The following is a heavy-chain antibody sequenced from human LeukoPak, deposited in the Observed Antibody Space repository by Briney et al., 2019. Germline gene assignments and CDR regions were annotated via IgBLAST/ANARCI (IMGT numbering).Heavy chain of an antibody. J-gene: IGHJ5*02. D-gene: IGHD4-17*01. CDR2: INAGNGNT. CDR3: ASDYGVKNWFDP. Sequence: GASVRVSCKASGYTFTSYAMHWVRQAPGQRLEWMGWINAGNGNTKYSQKFQGRVTITRDTSASTAYMELSSLRSEDTAVYYCASDYGVKNWFDPWGQGTLVTVSS. V-gene: IGHV1-3*01. CDR1: GYTFTSYA.